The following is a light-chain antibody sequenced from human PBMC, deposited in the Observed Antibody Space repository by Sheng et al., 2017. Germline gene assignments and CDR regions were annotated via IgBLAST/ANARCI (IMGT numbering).Light chain of an antibody. CDR3: QQSFGPLTWT. CDR2: AAS. Sequence: AIQMTQSPSSLSASVGDRVTITCRASQGIRNDVGWYQQKPGKAPKLLIYAASSLQSGVPSRFSGSGSGTDFTLTISSLQPEDFATYYCQQSFGPLTWTFGQGTKVEIK. V-gene: IGKV1-6*01. J-gene: IGKJ1*01. CDR1: QGIRND.